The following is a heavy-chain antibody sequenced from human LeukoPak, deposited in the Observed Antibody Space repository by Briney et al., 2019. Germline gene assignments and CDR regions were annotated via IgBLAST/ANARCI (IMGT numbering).Heavy chain of an antibody. CDR2: INPSGGST. CDR1: GYSFTNYY. CDR3: ARDLGYCTNGVCHTRSDY. J-gene: IGHJ4*02. D-gene: IGHD2-8*01. V-gene: IGHV1-46*01. Sequence: ASVKVSCKAFGYSFTNYYMHWVRQAPGQGLEWMGFINPSGGSTSYAQKFQGRITMTRDTSTSTVYMELTSLRSEDTAVYYCARDLGYCTNGVCHTRSDYWGQGTLVAVSS.